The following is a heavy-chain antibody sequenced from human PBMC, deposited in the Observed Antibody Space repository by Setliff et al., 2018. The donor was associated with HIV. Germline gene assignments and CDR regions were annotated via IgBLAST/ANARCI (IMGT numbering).Heavy chain of an antibody. J-gene: IGHJ4*02. Sequence: SETLSLTCTVSGGSISSGDYYWTWIRQPAGKGLQWIGHISTSGTTDYNPSLKSRVTISADTSKSRFSLKLTAVTAADTAAYFCARVSTDYVWGSFLSSGPYYFDFWGQGALVTSPQ. V-gene: IGHV4-61*09. D-gene: IGHD3-16*01. CDR3: ARVSTDYVWGSFLSSGPYYFDF. CDR2: ISTSGTT. CDR1: GGSISSGDYY.